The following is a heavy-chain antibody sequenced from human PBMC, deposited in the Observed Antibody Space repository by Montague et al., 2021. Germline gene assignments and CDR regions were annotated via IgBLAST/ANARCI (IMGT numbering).Heavy chain of an antibody. D-gene: IGHD4-23*01. J-gene: IGHJ4*02. Sequence: SETLSLTCAVSGGSTTTSNYYWGWIRQPLGKGPEWIGSVYYRGSTYYNPSLKSRVTIFIDTSKKKFSLKLTSVTAADTAVYFCARQTVVSPHFDYWGQGTRVTVSS. V-gene: IGHV4-39*01. CDR2: VYYRGST. CDR3: ARQTVVSPHFDY. CDR1: GGSTTTSNYY.